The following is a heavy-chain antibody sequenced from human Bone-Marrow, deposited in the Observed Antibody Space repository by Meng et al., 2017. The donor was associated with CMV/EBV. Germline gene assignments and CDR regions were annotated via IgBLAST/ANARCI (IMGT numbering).Heavy chain of an antibody. J-gene: IGHJ5*02. D-gene: IGHD3-10*02. V-gene: IGHV1-69*10. CDR1: GGTFSSYA. Sequence: SVKVSCKASGGTFSSYAISWVRQARGQGLEWMGGIIPILGIANYAQKFQGRVTITADKSTSTAYMGLSSLRSEERAVYYCARSLGVRENWFDPWGQGTLVTVSS. CDR3: ARSLGVRENWFDP. CDR2: IIPILGIA.